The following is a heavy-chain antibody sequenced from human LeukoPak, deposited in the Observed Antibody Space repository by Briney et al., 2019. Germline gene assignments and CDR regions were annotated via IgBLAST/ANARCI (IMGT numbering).Heavy chain of an antibody. CDR1: GDSAGDSFRNRNYY. V-gene: IGHV4-39*01. D-gene: IGHD2-15*01. Sequence: PSETLSLTCTVSGDSAGDSFRNRNYYWGWIRQPPGEGLEWIGTVYYTGSTYYNPSLESRVTMSRDTSKTQLSLKLNSVTAADTALYYCASLYFSGWGSFPDYWGQGILVTVSS. CDR2: VYYTGST. CDR3: ASLYFSGWGSFPDY. J-gene: IGHJ4*02.